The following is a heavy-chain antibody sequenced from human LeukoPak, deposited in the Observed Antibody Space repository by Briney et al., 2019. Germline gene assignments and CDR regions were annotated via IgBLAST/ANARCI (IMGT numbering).Heavy chain of an antibody. D-gene: IGHD3-22*01. CDR3: ARDHYYDSSGYYYVFRY. V-gene: IGHV4-59*12. Sequence: SETLSLTCTVSGGSISSYYWSWIRQPPGKGLEWIGYIYYSGSTNYNPSLKSRVTISVDTSKNQFSLKLSSVTAADTAVYYCARDHYYDSSGYYYVFRYWGQGTLVTVSS. CDR1: GGSISSYY. J-gene: IGHJ4*02. CDR2: IYYSGST.